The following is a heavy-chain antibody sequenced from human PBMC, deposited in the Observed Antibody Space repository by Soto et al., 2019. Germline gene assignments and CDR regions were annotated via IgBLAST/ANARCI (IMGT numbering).Heavy chain of an antibody. CDR3: ARGGVIVVGLDV. Sequence: GGSLRLSCAGTGFTFSTYWMHWVRQAPGKGLEWVSRIKTDGTITGYADSVKGRFTISRDNAKNTLYLQMNSLRAEDTAVYYCARGGVIVVGLDVWGQGTTVTVSS. V-gene: IGHV3-74*01. CDR2: IKTDGTIT. CDR1: GFTFSTYW. J-gene: IGHJ6*02. D-gene: IGHD3-22*01.